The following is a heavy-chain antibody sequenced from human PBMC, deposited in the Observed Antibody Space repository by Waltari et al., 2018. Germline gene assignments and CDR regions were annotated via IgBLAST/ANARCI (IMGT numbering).Heavy chain of an antibody. J-gene: IGHJ6*02. Sequence: QVQLVQSGAEVKKPGSSVKVSCKASGGTFSSYAISWVRQAPGQGLEWMGGIIPILGIANYAQKFQGRVTITADKCTSTAYMELSSLRSEDTAVDYCASDDFWSGSFYYYGMDVWGQGTTVTVSS. D-gene: IGHD3-3*01. CDR3: ASDDFWSGSFYYYGMDV. CDR2: IIPILGIA. V-gene: IGHV1-69*10. CDR1: GGTFSSYA.